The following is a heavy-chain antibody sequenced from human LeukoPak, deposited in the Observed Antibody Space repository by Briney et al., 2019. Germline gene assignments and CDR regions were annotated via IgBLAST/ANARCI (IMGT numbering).Heavy chain of an antibody. Sequence: GGSLRLSCAASAFTFSSHWMHWVRQTPGKGLVWVSRINSDGSSTSYVDSVAGRFTISRDNAKNTLYLQMNSLRAEDTAVYYCARGNYYDSSGPGGYWGQGTLVIVSS. V-gene: IGHV3-74*01. D-gene: IGHD3-22*01. CDR1: AFTFSSHW. CDR2: INSDGSST. J-gene: IGHJ4*02. CDR3: ARGNYYDSSGPGGY.